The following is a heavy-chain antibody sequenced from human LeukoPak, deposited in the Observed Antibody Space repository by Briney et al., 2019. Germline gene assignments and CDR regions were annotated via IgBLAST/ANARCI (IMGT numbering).Heavy chain of an antibody. D-gene: IGHD3-22*01. J-gene: IGHJ4*02. CDR3: AKDPTYYYDSSGFGLYFDY. Sequence: GGSLRLSCAASGFTFSSYGMHWVRQAPGKGLEWVAFIRYDGSNKYYADSVKGRFTISRDNSKNTLYLQMNSLRAEDTAVYYCAKDPTYYYDSSGFGLYFDYWGQGTLVTVSS. CDR2: IRYDGSNK. V-gene: IGHV3-30*02. CDR1: GFTFSSYG.